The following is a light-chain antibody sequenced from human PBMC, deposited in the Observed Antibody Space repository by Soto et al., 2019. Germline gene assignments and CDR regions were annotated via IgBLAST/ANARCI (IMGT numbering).Light chain of an antibody. J-gene: IGKJ4*01. CDR2: AAS. CDR1: QGISSY. V-gene: IGKV1-9*01. Sequence: DIQLTQSPSFLSASVGDRVTITCRASQGISSYLAWYQQKPGKAPKLLIYAASTLQSGVPSRFSGSGSGTEFTLTISSLQPEXXATXXXXXXXXYPLTFGGGTKVEIK. CDR3: XXXXXYPLT.